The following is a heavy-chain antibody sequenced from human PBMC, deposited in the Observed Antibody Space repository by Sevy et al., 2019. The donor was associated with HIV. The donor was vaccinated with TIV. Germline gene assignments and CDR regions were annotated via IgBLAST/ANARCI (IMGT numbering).Heavy chain of an antibody. J-gene: IGHJ4*02. Sequence: GGSLRLSCEISGFTFSTYWMSWLRQAPGKGLEWVAIINENGNHKYHVDPVKGRLTISRDNAKNSLYLQMNSLRAEDTAIYYCARDLASGSFFSLYFDYWGQGTLVTVSS. D-gene: IGHD3-10*01. V-gene: IGHV3-7*03. CDR1: GFTFSTYW. CDR2: INENGNHK. CDR3: ARDLASGSFFSLYFDY.